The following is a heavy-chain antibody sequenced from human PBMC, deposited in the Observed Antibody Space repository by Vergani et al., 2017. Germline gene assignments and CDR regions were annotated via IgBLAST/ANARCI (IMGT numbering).Heavy chain of an antibody. CDR3: AGVWGHYYDSSGYYDY. J-gene: IGHJ4*02. D-gene: IGHD3-22*01. Sequence: QVQLVQSGAEVKKPGSSVKVSCKASGGTFSSYAISWVRQAPGQGLEWMGGIIPIFGTANYAQKFQGRVTITADESTSTAYMELSSLRSEDTAVYYCAGVWGHYYDSSGYYDYWGQGTLVTVSS. V-gene: IGHV1-69*01. CDR1: GGTFSSYA. CDR2: IIPIFGTA.